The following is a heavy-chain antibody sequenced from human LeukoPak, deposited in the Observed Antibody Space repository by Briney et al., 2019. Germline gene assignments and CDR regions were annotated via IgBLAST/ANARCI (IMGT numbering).Heavy chain of an antibody. CDR1: GFTFSGSA. CDR3: TRGGATSSWYWFF. CDR2: INKDGSEQ. V-gene: IGHV3-7*02. Sequence: GGSLKLSCAASGFTFSGSAMHWVRQASGKGLEWVASINKDGSEQYYVDSVKGRFTISRDNAKNSLSLQVSNLRAEDTAVYYCTRGGATSSWYWFFWGQGTMVAVSS. D-gene: IGHD6-13*01. J-gene: IGHJ4*02.